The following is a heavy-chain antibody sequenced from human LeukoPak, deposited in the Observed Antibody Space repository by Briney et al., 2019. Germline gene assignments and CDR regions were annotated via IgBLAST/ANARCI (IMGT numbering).Heavy chain of an antibody. D-gene: IGHD3-9*01. V-gene: IGHV3-48*01. CDR2: IRRSGTAI. J-gene: IGHJ4*02. CDR1: GFTLSSYS. CDR3: ARRSITIFWQAGGRFDY. Sequence: GGSLRLSCAASGFTLSSYSMNWVRQAPGKGLEWVSDIRRSGTAINYADSVKGRFTISRDDAKNSLYLQMNSLRAEDTAVYYCARRSITIFWQAGGRFDYWGQGTLVTVSS.